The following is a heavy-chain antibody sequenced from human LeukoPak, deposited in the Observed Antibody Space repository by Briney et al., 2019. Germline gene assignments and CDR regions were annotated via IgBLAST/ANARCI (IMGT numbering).Heavy chain of an antibody. J-gene: IGHJ3*02. V-gene: IGHV3-23*01. CDR3: AKERQDYYDSSGYYEGMFGAFDI. CDR2: ISGRGGST. CDR1: GFTFSSYA. Sequence: GGSLRLSCAASGFTFSSYAMSWVRQARGKGLEGVSAISGRGGSTYYADFVEGRFTISRDNSKNTLYLQMNSMRPEDTAVYYCAKERQDYYDSSGYYEGMFGAFDIWGQGTMVTVSS. D-gene: IGHD3-22*01.